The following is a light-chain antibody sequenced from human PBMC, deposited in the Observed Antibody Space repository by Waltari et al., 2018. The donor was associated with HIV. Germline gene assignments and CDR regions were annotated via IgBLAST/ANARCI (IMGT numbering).Light chain of an antibody. V-gene: IGKV3-15*01. CDR1: HNINIH. CDR3: QQYHGWPAM. Sequence: EILMTQSPATLSLYPGESATLSCSASHNINIHVAWYQKSPGQAPSRHVYGASIRAIGVPGRFSGNGSGTEFSLTISGLQSEDYAVYYCQQYHGWPAMFGQGTNLEI. J-gene: IGKJ2*01. CDR2: GAS.